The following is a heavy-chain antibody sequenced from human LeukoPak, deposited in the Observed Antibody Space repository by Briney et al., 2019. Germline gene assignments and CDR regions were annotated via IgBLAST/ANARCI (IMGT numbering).Heavy chain of an antibody. D-gene: IGHD6-19*01. CDR3: ARDDSRVAGTDY. CDR1: GFTVISNY. J-gene: IGHJ4*02. CDR2: IYSGGST. Sequence: GGSLRLSCAASGFTVISNYMSWVRQAPGKGLEWVSVIYSGGSTYYADSVQGRFTISRDNSKNTLYLQMNSLRVEGTAIYYCARDDSRVAGTDYWGQGTLVTVSS. V-gene: IGHV3-53*01.